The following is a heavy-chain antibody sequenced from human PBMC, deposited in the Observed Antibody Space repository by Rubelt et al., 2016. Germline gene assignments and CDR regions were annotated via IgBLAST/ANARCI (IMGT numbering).Heavy chain of an antibody. CDR2: IYSGGST. V-gene: IGHV3-NL1*01. Sequence: QVQLVESGGGVVQPGRSLRLSCAASGFTFSSYGMHWVRQAPGKGLEWVSVIYSGGSTYYADSVKGRFTISRHNSKNTLYLQMNSLRAEDTAVYYCARDSQWLIYGMDVWGQGTTVTVSS. CDR3: ARDSQWLIYGMDV. J-gene: IGHJ6*02. D-gene: IGHD6-19*01. CDR1: GFTFSSYG.